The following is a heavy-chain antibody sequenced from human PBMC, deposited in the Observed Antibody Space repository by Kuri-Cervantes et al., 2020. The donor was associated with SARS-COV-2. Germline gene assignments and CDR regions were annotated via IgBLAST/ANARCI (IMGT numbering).Heavy chain of an antibody. CDR2: IYYSGST. Sequence: ESLKISCTVSGGSISSSSYHWGWIRQPPGKGLEWIGSIYYSGSTYYNPSLKSRVTISVDTSKNQFSLKLSSVTAADTAVYYCARRGAVAGTVPFFDCWGQGTLVTVSS. J-gene: IGHJ4*02. D-gene: IGHD6-19*01. V-gene: IGHV4-39*01. CDR1: GGSISSSSYH. CDR3: ARRGAVAGTVPFFDC.